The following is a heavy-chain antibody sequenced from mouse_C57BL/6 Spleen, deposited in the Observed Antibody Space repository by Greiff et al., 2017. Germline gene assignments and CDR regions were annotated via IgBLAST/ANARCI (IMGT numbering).Heavy chain of an antibody. D-gene: IGHD1-1*01. CDR2: IDPENGDT. CDR1: GFNIKDDY. Sequence: VQLQQSGAELVRPGASVKLSCTASGFNIKDDYMHWVKQRPEQGLEWIGWIDPENGDTEYASKFQGKATITADTSSNTAYLQLSSLTSEDTAVYYCTHYYGSSYWYFEVWGTGTTVTVSS. V-gene: IGHV14-4*01. J-gene: IGHJ1*03. CDR3: THYYGSSYWYFEV.